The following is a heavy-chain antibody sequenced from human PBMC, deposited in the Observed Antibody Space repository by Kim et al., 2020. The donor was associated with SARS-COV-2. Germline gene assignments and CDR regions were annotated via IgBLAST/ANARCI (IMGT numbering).Heavy chain of an antibody. CDR3: ASGSDEGSDVYFDY. D-gene: IGHD1-26*01. J-gene: IGHJ4*02. CDR1: GGTFSSYA. V-gene: IGHV1-69*04. Sequence: SVKVSCKASGGTFSSYAISWVRQAPGQGLEWMGRIIPILGMANYAQKFQGRVTITADKSTSTAYMELSSLTSEDTAVYYCASGSDEGSDVYFDYWGQGTLVTVSS. CDR2: IIPILGMA.